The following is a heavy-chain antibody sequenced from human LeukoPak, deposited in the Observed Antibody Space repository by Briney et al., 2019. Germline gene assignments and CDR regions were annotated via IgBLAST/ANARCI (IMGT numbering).Heavy chain of an antibody. CDR1: GFTFSSYS. CDR2: ITRSSTNI. V-gene: IGHV3-21*01. D-gene: IGHD6-19*01. J-gene: IGHJ5*02. Sequence: GGSLRLSCAASGFTFSSYSMNWVRQAPGKGLEWVSSITRSSTNIYYADSVKGRFTISRDNAKNSLYLQMNSLRAEDTAVYYCARDSSLTVAGNTNWFDPWGQGTLVTVSS. CDR3: ARDSSLTVAGNTNWFDP.